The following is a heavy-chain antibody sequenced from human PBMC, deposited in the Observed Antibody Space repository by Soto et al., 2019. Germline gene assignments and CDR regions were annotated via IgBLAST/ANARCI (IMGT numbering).Heavy chain of an antibody. V-gene: IGHV2-5*02. D-gene: IGHD1-1*01. CDR2: ICWDDDK. CDR1: GFSLSTSGEG. J-gene: IGHJ4*02. CDR3: ARSPIPLRGFWKGWGSEFDY. Sequence: SGPTLVNPTQTLTLTCTFSGFSLSTSGEGVGWIRQPPGKALEWLALICWDDDKRYSPSLKSRLTITKDTSKNQVVLTMTNMDPVDTATYYCARSPIPLRGFWKGWGSEFDYWGQGALVTVSS.